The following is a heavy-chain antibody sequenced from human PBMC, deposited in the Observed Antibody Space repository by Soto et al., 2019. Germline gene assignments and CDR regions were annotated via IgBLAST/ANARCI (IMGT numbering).Heavy chain of an antibody. CDR2: INTNGGST. D-gene: IGHD5-12*01. V-gene: IGHV3-64D*06. CDR1: GFTFSSYA. CDR3: VKQGLYSGNDRYYFDY. J-gene: IGHJ4*02. Sequence: PGGSLRLSCAASGFTFSSYAMHWVRQAPGKGLEYVSGINTNGGSTHYADSVKGRFTISRDNSKNTLYLQMSSLRAEDTAVYYCVKQGLYSGNDRYYFDYWGQGTLVTVSS.